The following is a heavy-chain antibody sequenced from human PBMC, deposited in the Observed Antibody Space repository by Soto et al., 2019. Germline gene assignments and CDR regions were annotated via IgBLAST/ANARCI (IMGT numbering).Heavy chain of an antibody. D-gene: IGHD3-10*01. J-gene: IGHJ5*02. V-gene: IGHV4-59*01. CDR1: GGSISSYY. Sequence: SETLSLTCTVSGGSISSYYWSWIRQPPGKGLEWIGYIYYSGSTNYNPSLKSRVTISVDTSKNQFSLKLSSVTAADTAVYYCARDRGRLSFYSGFDPWGQGTLVTVSS. CDR2: IYYSGST. CDR3: ARDRGRLSFYSGFDP.